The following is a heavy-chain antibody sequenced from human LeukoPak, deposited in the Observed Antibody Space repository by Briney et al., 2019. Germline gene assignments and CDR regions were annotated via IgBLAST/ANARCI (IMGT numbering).Heavy chain of an antibody. CDR3: ARDNPYGSGTDY. CDR1: GDSISSSSYF. V-gene: IGHV4-39*07. Sequence: SETPSLTCNVSGDSISSSSYFWGWIRQPPGKGLEWIGSIYFSGRTYYNMSLKSRVIISIDTSKNQFSLKVNSVTAADTAVYYCARDNPYGSGTDYWGQGSLVTVSS. J-gene: IGHJ4*02. CDR2: IYFSGRT. D-gene: IGHD3-10*01.